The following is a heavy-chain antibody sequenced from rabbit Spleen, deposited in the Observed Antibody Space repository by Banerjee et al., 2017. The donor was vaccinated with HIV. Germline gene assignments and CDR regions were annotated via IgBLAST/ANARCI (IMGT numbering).Heavy chain of an antibody. CDR2: IYNGDGTT. V-gene: IGHV1S47*01. D-gene: IGHD5-1*01. Sequence: QEQLEESGGDLVKPEGSLALTCTVSGFSFSSSYYMCWVRQAPGKGLEWIGCIYNGDGTTYYASWVNGRFAVSRSTSLNTVTLQMTSLTAADTATYFCARDSNDIGGVQFDLWGQGTLVTVS. J-gene: IGHJ4*01. CDR3: ARDSNDIGGVQFDL. CDR1: GFSFSSSYY.